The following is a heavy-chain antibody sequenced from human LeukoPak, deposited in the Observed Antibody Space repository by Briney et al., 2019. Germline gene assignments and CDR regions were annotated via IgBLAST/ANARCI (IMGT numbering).Heavy chain of an antibody. CDR2: IYYSGST. Sequence: SETLSLTCAVSGGSIKSNNWWSWVRQPPGKGLEWIGYIYYSGSTNYNPSLKSRVTISVDTSKNQFSLKLSSVTAADTAVYYCARFPVVTGRGYYFDYWGQGTLVTVSS. J-gene: IGHJ4*02. V-gene: IGHV4-4*02. D-gene: IGHD4-23*01. CDR1: GGSIKSNNW. CDR3: ARFPVVTGRGYYFDY.